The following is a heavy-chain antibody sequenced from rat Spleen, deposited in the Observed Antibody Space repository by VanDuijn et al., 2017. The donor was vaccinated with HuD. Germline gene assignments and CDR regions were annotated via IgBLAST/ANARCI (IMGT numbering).Heavy chain of an antibody. D-gene: IGHD1-3*01. J-gene: IGHJ4*01. CDR3: TREGSYVGVMDA. Sequence: EVQLVESGGGLVQPGRSLKLSCVASGFTFNNYWMTWIRQAPGKGLEWVASITNTGGSTYYPDSVKGRFTISRENAKSTLYLQMNSLRSEDTATYYCTREGSYVGVMDAWGQGASVTVSS. CDR1: GFTFNNYW. CDR2: ITNTGGST. V-gene: IGHV5-31*01.